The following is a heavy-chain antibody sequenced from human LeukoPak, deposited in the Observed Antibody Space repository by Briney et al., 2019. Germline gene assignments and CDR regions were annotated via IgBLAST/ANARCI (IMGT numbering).Heavy chain of an antibody. CDR3: ARVGSTPAKFDY. V-gene: IGHV4-34*01. Sequence: SETLSLTCAVSGASFSRYSWSWIRQSPEKGLEWIGEINYSGYTKYNPSLKSRVTMSVDTSKNQFSLNLTSVTAADTAVYYCARVGSTPAKFDYWGQGTQVTVSS. J-gene: IGHJ4*02. D-gene: IGHD1-26*01. CDR2: INYSGYT. CDR1: GASFSRYS.